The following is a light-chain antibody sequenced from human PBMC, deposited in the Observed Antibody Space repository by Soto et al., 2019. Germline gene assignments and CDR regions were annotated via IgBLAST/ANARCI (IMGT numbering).Light chain of an antibody. CDR3: HQRSNWPLLT. Sequence: EIVLTQSPATLSLSPGERATLSCRASQRVSSYLAWYQHKPGQAPRLLIYDASNRATGIPARFSGSGSGTDFTLTISSLEPEDFAIYYCHQRSNWPLLTFGGGTKVEIK. V-gene: IGKV3-11*01. CDR1: QRVSSY. J-gene: IGKJ4*01. CDR2: DAS.